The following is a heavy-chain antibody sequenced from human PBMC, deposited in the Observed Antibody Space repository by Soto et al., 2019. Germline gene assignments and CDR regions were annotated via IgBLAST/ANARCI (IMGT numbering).Heavy chain of an antibody. J-gene: IGHJ3*02. V-gene: IGHV4-34*01. CDR2: INHSGST. CDR3: ARRARIRPYYYDSSGHEAFDI. CDR1: GGSFSGYY. D-gene: IGHD3-22*01. Sequence: SETLSLTCAVYGGSFSGYYWSWIRQPPGKGLEWIGEINHSGSTNYNPSLKSRVTISVDTSKNQFSLKLSSVTAADTAVYYCARRARIRPYYYDSSGHEAFDIRGQGTMVIVS.